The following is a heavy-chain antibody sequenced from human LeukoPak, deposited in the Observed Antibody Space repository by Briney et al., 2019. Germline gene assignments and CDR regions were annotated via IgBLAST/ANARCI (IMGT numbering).Heavy chain of an antibody. D-gene: IGHD6-19*01. CDR3: ASARSVAGTFDY. J-gene: IGHJ4*02. CDR2: ISAYNGNT. V-gene: IGHV1-18*01. Sequence: ASVKVSCKASGYTFNRYAISWVRQAPGQGLEWMGWISAYNGNTNYAQKLQGRVTMTTDTSTSTAYMELRSLRSDDTAVYYCASARSVAGTFDYWGQGTLVTVSS. CDR1: GYTFNRYA.